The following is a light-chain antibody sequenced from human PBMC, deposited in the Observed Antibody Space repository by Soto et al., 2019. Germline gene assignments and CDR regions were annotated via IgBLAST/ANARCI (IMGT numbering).Light chain of an antibody. J-gene: IGKJ1*01. V-gene: IGKV3-15*01. Sequence: EIVMTQSPATLSVSPGERATLSCRASQSVSSNLAWYQQKPGQPPRLLIYGASTRATGIPARFIGSGSGTEFTLTISSLQSEDFAVYYCQHYNNWPPWTFGQGNKVEIK. CDR2: GAS. CDR1: QSVSSN. CDR3: QHYNNWPPWT.